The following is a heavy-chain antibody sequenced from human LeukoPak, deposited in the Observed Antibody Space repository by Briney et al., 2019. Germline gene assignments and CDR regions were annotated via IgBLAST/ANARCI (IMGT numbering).Heavy chain of an antibody. CDR3: AGRTVTESNGYFQQ. CDR1: GGSISSYY. J-gene: IGHJ1*01. V-gene: IGHV4-59*01. Sequence: SETLSLTCTVSGGSISSYYWTWIRQPPGKGLEWIGYIHYSGSTNYNPSLKSRVTISVDTSKNQFSLKLSSVTAADTAVCYCAGRTVTESNGYFQQWGQGTLVTVSS. CDR2: IHYSGST. D-gene: IGHD4-17*01.